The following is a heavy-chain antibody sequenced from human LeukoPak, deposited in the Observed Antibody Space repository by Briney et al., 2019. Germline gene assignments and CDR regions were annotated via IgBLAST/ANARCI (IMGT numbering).Heavy chain of an antibody. CDR3: TTGYSSSWAKLWDY. D-gene: IGHD6-13*01. Sequence: GGSLRLSCAASGFTFSTYSMNWVRQAPGKGLEWVGRIKSKTDGGTTDYAAPVKGRFTISRDDSKNTLYLQMNSLKTEDTAVYYCTTGYSSSWAKLWDYWGQGTLVTVSS. CDR2: IKSKTDGGTT. V-gene: IGHV3-15*01. J-gene: IGHJ4*02. CDR1: GFTFSTYS.